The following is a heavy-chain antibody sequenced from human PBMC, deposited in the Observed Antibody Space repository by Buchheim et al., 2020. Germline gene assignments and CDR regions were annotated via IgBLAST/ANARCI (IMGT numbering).Heavy chain of an antibody. J-gene: IGHJ4*02. D-gene: IGHD4-23*01. V-gene: IGHV4-39*01. CDR1: GGSISGSGYY. Sequence: QLQLQESGPGLVKPSETLSLTCTVSGGSISGSGYYWGWIRQPPGRGLEWIGSTLYSGSTYYNPSLKSRVTISVATPKTQLSLKLTSVTAADTAVFYCARSVEDSTSVANFDYWGQGTL. CDR3: ARSVEDSTSVANFDY. CDR2: TLYSGST.